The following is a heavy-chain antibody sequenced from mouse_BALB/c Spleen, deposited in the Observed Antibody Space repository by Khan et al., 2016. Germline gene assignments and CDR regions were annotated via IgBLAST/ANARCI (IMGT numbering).Heavy chain of an antibody. CDR2: IDPANGNT. V-gene: IGHV14-3*02. CDR3: ARGGYGWFAY. J-gene: IGHJ3*01. CDR1: GFNIKDTY. D-gene: IGHD2-14*01. Sequence: VQLQQSGAELVKPGASVKLSCTASGFNIKDTYMHWVKQRPEQGLEWIGRIDPANGNTKYDPKFQDKATVTSETSSNTAYLQPSSLTSEDTAVYYCARGGYGWFAYWGQGTLVTVSA.